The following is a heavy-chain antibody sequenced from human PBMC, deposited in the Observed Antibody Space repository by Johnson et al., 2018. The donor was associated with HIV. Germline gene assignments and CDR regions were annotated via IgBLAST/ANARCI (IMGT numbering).Heavy chain of an antibody. J-gene: IGHJ3*02. Sequence: QVQLVESGGGVVQPGRSLRISCAASGFTFSDYYMSWIRQAPGKGLEWVLYISSSGTTIYYADSVTGRFTIARDNAKNSLYLQMNSLRAEDTAVYYCAKEGSSSPWAFDIWGQGTMVTVSS. CDR2: ISSSGTTI. V-gene: IGHV3-11*04. CDR3: AKEGSSSPWAFDI. D-gene: IGHD2-15*01. CDR1: GFTFSDYY.